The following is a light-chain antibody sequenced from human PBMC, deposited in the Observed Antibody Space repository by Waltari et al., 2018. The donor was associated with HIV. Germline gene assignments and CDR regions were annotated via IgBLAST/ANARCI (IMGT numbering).Light chain of an antibody. Sequence: DIVMTQSPDSLAVSLGERATINCKSSQSVLYSSNNKNYLAWYQQKSGQPPKLLIAWASTLESGVPYRFSGSGSGTDFTLTISSLQAEDVALYYCQQYYTTSFSFGPGTKVEIK. V-gene: IGKV4-1*01. J-gene: IGKJ3*01. CDR1: QSVLYSSNNKNY. CDR2: WAS. CDR3: QQYYTTSFS.